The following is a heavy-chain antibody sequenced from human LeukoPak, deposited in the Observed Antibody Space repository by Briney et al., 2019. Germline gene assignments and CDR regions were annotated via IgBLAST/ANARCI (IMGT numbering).Heavy chain of an antibody. D-gene: IGHD3-22*01. CDR1: GGSISSYY. Sequence: SETPSLTCTVSGGSISSYYWSWIRQPPGKGLEWIGNIYYCGSTNYNPSLKSRVTISVDTSKNQFSLKLSSVTAADTAVYYCAVTYYYDSSGYYQAFDYWGQGTLVTVSS. V-gene: IGHV4-59*08. CDR2: IYYCGST. CDR3: AVTYYYDSSGYYQAFDY. J-gene: IGHJ4*02.